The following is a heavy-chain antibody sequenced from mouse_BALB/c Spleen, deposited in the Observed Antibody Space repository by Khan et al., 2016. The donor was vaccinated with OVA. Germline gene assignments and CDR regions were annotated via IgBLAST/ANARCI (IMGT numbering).Heavy chain of an antibody. D-gene: IGHD1-1*01. CDR1: GYTFTDYT. CDR3: ARSFMTTSSPYALDY. CDR2: ISTYYGDA. V-gene: IGHV1S137*01. Sequence: QVQLQQSGAELVRPGVSVKISCKGSGYTFTDYTIHWVKQSHAKSLEWIGVISTYYGDAKYNQKFKDKATMTVDKSSNTAYMELARLSSYESAIYYCARSFMTTSSPYALDYWAQGTSVTVSS. J-gene: IGHJ4*01.